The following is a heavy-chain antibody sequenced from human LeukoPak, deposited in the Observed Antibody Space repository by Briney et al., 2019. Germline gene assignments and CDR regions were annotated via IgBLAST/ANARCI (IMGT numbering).Heavy chain of an antibody. D-gene: IGHD3-16*01. CDR3: VSAYGGLLDY. J-gene: IGHJ4*02. V-gene: IGHV3-48*03. Sequence: GGSLRLSCAASGFTFSSFEMNWVRQAPGKGLEWVSYISGSGTTIYYADSVRGRFTISRDSAKKSLYLRMNSLRAEDTAIYYCVSAYGGLLDYWGQGNLVTVSS. CDR1: GFTFSSFE. CDR2: ISGSGTTI.